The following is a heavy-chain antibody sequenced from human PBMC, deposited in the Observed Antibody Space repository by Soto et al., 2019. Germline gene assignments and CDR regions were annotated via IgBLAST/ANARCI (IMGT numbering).Heavy chain of an antibody. CDR3: AREGYYSGSGSYSPPRYYGMDV. CDR1: GYTFISYG. D-gene: IGHD3-10*01. J-gene: IGHJ6*02. Sequence: QVQLVQSGAEVKKPGSSVKVSCKASGYTFISYGISWVRQAPGQGLEWMGWISAYNDYTNYAQKLQGRVTMTTDTSTRIAYLERGSLRSDDTAVYYCAREGYYSGSGSYSPPRYYGMDVWGQGTTVTVSS. V-gene: IGHV1-18*01. CDR2: ISAYNDYT.